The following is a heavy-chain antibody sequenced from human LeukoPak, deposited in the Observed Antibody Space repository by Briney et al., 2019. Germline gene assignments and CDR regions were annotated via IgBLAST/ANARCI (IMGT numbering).Heavy chain of an antibody. J-gene: IGHJ4*02. CDR2: IIPILGIA. Sequence: SVKVSCKASGGTFTSYAISWVRQAPGQGLEWMGRIIPILGIANYAQKFQGRVTITADKSTSTAYMELSSLRSEDTAVYYCARAPYYYDSSGTHFDYWGQGTLVTVSS. CDR1: GGTFTSYA. V-gene: IGHV1-69*04. D-gene: IGHD3-22*01. CDR3: ARAPYYYDSSGTHFDY.